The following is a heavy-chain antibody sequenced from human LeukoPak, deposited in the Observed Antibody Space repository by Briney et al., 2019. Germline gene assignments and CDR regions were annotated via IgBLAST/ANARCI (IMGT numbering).Heavy chain of an antibody. CDR2: VNFDGSST. V-gene: IGHV3-74*01. Sequence: PGGSLRLSCAASGFTFSSYWMHWVRQVPGEGLVWVSHVNFDGSSTSYADSVKGRFTISRDNAKNTLYLQMNSLRAEDTAVYYCARVAIDSTGYLFDYWGRGTLVTVSS. J-gene: IGHJ4*02. CDR3: ARVAIDSTGYLFDY. D-gene: IGHD3-22*01. CDR1: GFTFSSYW.